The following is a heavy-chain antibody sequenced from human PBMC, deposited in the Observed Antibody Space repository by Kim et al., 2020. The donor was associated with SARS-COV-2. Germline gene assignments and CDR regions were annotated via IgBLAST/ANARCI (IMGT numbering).Heavy chain of an antibody. D-gene: IGHD2-2*01. Sequence: SETLSLTCTVSGGSISSYYWSWIRQPAGKGLEWIGRIYTSGSTNYNPSLKSRVTMSVDTSKNQFSLKLSSVTAADTAVYYCARAFYVVPAEDNWFDPWGQGTLVTVSS. CDR3: ARAFYVVPAEDNWFDP. CDR2: IYTSGST. J-gene: IGHJ5*02. V-gene: IGHV4-4*07. CDR1: GGSISSYY.